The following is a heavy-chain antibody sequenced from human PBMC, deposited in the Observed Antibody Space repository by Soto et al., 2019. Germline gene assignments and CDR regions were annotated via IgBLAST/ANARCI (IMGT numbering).Heavy chain of an antibody. V-gene: IGHV4-61*01. D-gene: IGHD5-12*01. CDR2: IYYSGST. CDR3: ARDSGSGYDSDYYYYYYGMDV. J-gene: IGHJ6*02. Sequence: QVQLQESGPGLVKPSETLSLTCTVSGGSVSSGSYYWSWIRQPPGKGLEWIGYIYYSGSTNYNPSLRSRVTISVDTSKTQFSLKLSSVTAADTAVYYCARDSGSGYDSDYYYYYYGMDVWGQGTTVTVSS. CDR1: GGSVSSGSYY.